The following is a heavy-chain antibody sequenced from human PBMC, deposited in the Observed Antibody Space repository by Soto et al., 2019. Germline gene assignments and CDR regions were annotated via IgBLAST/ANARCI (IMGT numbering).Heavy chain of an antibody. Sequence: PGGSLRLSCAASGFTFSSSGMHWVRPAPGKGLEWVAVISYDGSNKYYADSVKGRFTISRDNSKNTLYLQMNILRAEDTAVYYCAKAIRIRFLEWLLSNRQRNYYYYGMDVWGQGTTVTVSS. CDR2: ISYDGSNK. CDR3: AKAIRIRFLEWLLSNRQRNYYYYGMDV. CDR1: GFTFSSSG. D-gene: IGHD3-3*01. J-gene: IGHJ6*02. V-gene: IGHV3-30*18.